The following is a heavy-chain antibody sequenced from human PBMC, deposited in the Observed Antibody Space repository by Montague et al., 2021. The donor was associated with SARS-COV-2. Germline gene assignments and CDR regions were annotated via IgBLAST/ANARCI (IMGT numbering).Heavy chain of an antibody. D-gene: IGHD2-8*01. Sequence: SETLSLTCTVYHGSFSGYYWSWIRQAPGKGLEWIGEINHSGTTNYNPSLKSRVTMSVDTSKNQFSLNLTSVSAADTAVYYCARGGSFRFDDVCYLPRSGFDSWGQGTLVTVSS. CDR2: INHSGTT. V-gene: IGHV4-34*01. J-gene: IGHJ5*01. CDR3: ARGGSFRFDDVCYLPRSGFDS. CDR1: HGSFSGYY.